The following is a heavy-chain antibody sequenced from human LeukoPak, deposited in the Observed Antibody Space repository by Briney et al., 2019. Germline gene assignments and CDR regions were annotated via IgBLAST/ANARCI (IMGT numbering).Heavy chain of an antibody. Sequence: GGSLRLSCAASGFTFSSYSMNWVRQAPGKGLEWVSYISSSSSTIYYADSVKGRFTISRDNAKNSLYLQMNSLRAEDTAVYYCASETRDYYMDVWGKGTTVTVSS. J-gene: IGHJ6*03. V-gene: IGHV3-48*04. CDR2: ISSSSSTI. D-gene: IGHD1-1*01. CDR3: ASETRDYYMDV. CDR1: GFTFSSYS.